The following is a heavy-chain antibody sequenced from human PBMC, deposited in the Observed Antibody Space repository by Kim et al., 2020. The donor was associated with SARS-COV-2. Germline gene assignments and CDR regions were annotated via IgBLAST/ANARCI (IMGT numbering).Heavy chain of an antibody. V-gene: IGHV4-59*01. CDR2: IYYSCST. D-gene: IGHD3-10*01. CDR1: GDSISSYC. CDR3: SCAGNARRYFGSVYCFNV. Sequence: SETLSLTCTVSGDSISSYCWSWIRLRQGKGLEWVGYIYYSCSTNSNHTLKIRVPISIEPYTNQFYLSLSPVTVTATAASICSCAGNARRYFGSVYCFNV. J-gene: IGHJ3*01.